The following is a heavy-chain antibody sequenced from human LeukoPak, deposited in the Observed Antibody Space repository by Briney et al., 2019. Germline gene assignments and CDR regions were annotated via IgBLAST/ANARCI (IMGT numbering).Heavy chain of an antibody. J-gene: IGHJ4*02. D-gene: IGHD5/OR15-5a*01. Sequence: GGSLRLSCAASAFTFSTYDMHWVRQAPGKGLEWVAFILYDGRNKFYADSVKGRFTISRDNSKNTLYLQMNSLRAEDTAVYYCAKKRIVSTSVAPHYFDYWGQGTLVTVSS. CDR2: ILYDGRNK. V-gene: IGHV3-30*02. CDR3: AKKRIVSTSVAPHYFDY. CDR1: AFTFSTYD.